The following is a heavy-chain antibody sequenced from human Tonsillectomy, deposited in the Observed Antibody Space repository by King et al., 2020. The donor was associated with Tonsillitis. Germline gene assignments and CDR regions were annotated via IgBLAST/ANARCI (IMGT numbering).Heavy chain of an antibody. J-gene: IGHJ4*02. V-gene: IGHV3-23*04. D-gene: IGHD3-16*01. CDR2: ISGSGGST. CDR1: GFTFSSYA. CDR3: AKDPFGVAQLGAYFDY. Sequence: VQLVESGGGLVQPGGSLRLSCAASGFTFSSYAMSWVRQAPGKGLEWVSTISGSGGSTYYADSVKGRFTISRDNSKNTLYLQMNSLRAEDTAVYYCAKDPFGVAQLGAYFDYWGQGTLVTVSS.